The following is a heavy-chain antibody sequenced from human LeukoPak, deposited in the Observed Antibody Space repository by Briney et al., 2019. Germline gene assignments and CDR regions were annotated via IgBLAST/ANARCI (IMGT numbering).Heavy chain of an antibody. V-gene: IGHV1-2*02. Sequence: GASVKVSCKASGYTFTGYYMHWVRQAPGQGLEWMGWINPNSGGTNYAQKFQGRVTMTRDTSISTAYMELSRLRSDDTAVYYCARGEGYYDNSVCYDLDYWGQGTLVTVSS. CDR3: ARGEGYYDNSVCYDLDY. J-gene: IGHJ4*02. CDR1: GYTFTGYY. D-gene: IGHD3-22*01. CDR2: INPNSGGT.